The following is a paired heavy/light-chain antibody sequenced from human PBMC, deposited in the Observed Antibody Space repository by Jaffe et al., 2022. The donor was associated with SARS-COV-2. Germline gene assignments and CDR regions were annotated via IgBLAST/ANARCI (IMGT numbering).Light chain of an antibody. CDR1: QSLLHSDGKTY. CDR2: EVS. J-gene: IGKJ4*01. CDR3: MQSIQIPLT. Sequence: DIVMTQTPLSLSVTPGQPASISCKSSQSLLHSDGKTYLYWYLQRPGQPPQLLIYEVSTRFSGVPDRFSGSGSRTDFTLKISRVEAEDVGVYYCMQSIQIPLTFGGGTKVEIK. V-gene: IGKV2D-29*01.
Heavy chain of an antibody. V-gene: IGHV3-33*01. CDR2: IWYDGSDK. CDR3: ARVLTGMLWNAMDV. CDR1: GFTFSSYG. D-gene: IGHD2-8*01. Sequence: QEQLVESGGGVVQPGRSLRLSCAASGFTFSSYGMHWVRQAPGKGPEWVAVIWYDGSDKYYADSVKGRFTISRDNSKNTLYLQMNSLRAEDTAFYYCARVLTGMLWNAMDVWGQGTTVTVSS. J-gene: IGHJ6*02.